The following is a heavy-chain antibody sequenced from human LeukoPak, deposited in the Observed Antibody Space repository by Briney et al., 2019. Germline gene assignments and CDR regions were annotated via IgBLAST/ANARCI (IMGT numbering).Heavy chain of an antibody. CDR3: TSCAFLAF. V-gene: IGHV3-15*01. Sequence: GGSPRLSPAASGFTPCRAWVTAVRPTPQKGLEWGGRIRSKSDGGTADYTAPVKGRFTISRDESRNTRDLEIISLKAEDTAVYYCTSCAFLAFWGQGTAVAVSS. CDR1: GFTPCRAW. D-gene: IGHD2/OR15-2a*01. J-gene: IGHJ4*02. CDR2: IRSKSDGGTA.